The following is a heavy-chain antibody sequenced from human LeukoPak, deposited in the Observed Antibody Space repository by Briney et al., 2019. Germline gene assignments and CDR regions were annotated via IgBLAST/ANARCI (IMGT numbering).Heavy chain of an antibody. CDR2: IYYSGST. D-gene: IGHD6-19*01. V-gene: IGHV4-38-2*02. CDR3: ATSGWYGDHDAFDI. Sequence: SETLSLTCTVSGYSISSGYYWGWIRQPPGKGLEWIGSIYYSGSTYYNPSLKSRVTISVDTSKNQLSLKLSSVTAADTAVYYCATSGWYGDHDAFDIWGQGTMVTVSS. J-gene: IGHJ3*02. CDR1: GYSISSGYY.